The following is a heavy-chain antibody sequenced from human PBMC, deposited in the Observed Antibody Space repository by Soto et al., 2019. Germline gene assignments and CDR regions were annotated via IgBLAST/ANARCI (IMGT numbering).Heavy chain of an antibody. CDR1: GYTFTGYY. Sequence: ASVKVSCKASGYTFTGYYMHWVRQAPGQGLEWMGWINPNSGGTNYAQKFQGWVTMTRDTSISTAYMELSRLRSDDTAVYYCARDATLLWFGEPPLHFYYYYMDVWGKGTTVTVSS. V-gene: IGHV1-2*04. D-gene: IGHD3-10*01. CDR3: ARDATLLWFGEPPLHFYYYYMDV. CDR2: INPNSGGT. J-gene: IGHJ6*03.